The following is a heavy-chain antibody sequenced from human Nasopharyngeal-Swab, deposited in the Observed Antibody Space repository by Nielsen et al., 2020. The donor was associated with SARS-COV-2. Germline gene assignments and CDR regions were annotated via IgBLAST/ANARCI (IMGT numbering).Heavy chain of an antibody. CDR2: IWYDGSNK. V-gene: IGHV3-33*01. CDR3: ARGNYYDSSGLDY. J-gene: IGHJ4*02. D-gene: IGHD3-22*01. CDR1: GFTFSSYG. Sequence: GESLQISCAASGFTFSSYGMHWVRQAPGKGLEWVAVIWYDGSNKYYADSVKGRFTISRDNSKNTLYLQMNSLRAEDTAVYYCARGNYYDSSGLDYWGQGTLVTVSS.